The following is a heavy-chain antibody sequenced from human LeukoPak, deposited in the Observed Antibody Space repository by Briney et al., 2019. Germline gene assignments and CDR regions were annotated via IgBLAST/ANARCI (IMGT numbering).Heavy chain of an antibody. Sequence: ASVKVSCEASGGTFSSYAISWVRQAPGQGLEWMGGIIPIFGTANYARKFQGRVTITADESTSTAYMELSSLRSEDTAVYYCATRSIVDTAMVTGWDYWGQGTLVTVSS. J-gene: IGHJ4*02. CDR3: ATRSIVDTAMVTGWDY. D-gene: IGHD5-18*01. V-gene: IGHV1-69*13. CDR2: IIPIFGTA. CDR1: GGTFSSYA.